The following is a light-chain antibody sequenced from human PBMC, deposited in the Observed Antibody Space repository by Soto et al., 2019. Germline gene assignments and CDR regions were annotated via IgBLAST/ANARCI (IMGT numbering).Light chain of an antibody. CDR2: AAS. CDR3: QQANSFPFT. CDR1: QIIGSW. V-gene: IGKV1-12*02. J-gene: IGKJ3*01. Sequence: DIQMTQSPSSVSASIGDRVTITCRASQIIGSWLAWYQQKPGKAPTLLIYAASSLQSGVPSRFSSSGSGTDFTLTITSLQAEDSATYYCQQANSFPFTFGPGTKVDIK.